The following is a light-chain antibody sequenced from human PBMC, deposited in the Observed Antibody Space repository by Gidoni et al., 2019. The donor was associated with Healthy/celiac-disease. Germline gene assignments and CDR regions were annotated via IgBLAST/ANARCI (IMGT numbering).Light chain of an antibody. CDR2: HDI. Sequence: SYELTQQPSGCLSPGQTASITCSGGKLGDKYACWYPQKPGQSPVLVTYHDIKRPSGIPERFSGSNSGNTATLTIRGTHAMDEADNYSQAWDSSTVVFGGGTKLPVL. CDR3: QAWDSSTVV. V-gene: IGLV3-1*01. J-gene: IGLJ2*01. CDR1: KLGDKY.